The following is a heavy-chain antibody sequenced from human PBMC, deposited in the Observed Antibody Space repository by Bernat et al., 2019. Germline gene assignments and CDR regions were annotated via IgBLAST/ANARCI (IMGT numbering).Heavy chain of an antibody. CDR1: GGSFSGYY. J-gene: IGHJ4*02. CDR3: ARGHFFNSF. CDR2: VSHTGSA. Sequence: QVQLDQWGAGLLKPSETLSLTCAVYGGSFSGYYWTWIRQPPGKGLEWIGEVSHTGSANYNPSLKSRVTISVDTSMNQFSLRLTSVTAADTAVCYCARGHFFNSFWGRGTPVTVSS. V-gene: IGHV4-34*01.